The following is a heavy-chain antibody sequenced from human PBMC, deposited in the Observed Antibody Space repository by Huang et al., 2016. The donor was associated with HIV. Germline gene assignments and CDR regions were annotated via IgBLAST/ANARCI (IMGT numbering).Heavy chain of an antibody. D-gene: IGHD5-18*01. CDR1: GYSFAKYW. J-gene: IGHJ6*02. CDR2: SYPDDSET. CDR3: ARLDTARNYYYYGLDV. V-gene: IGHV5-51*01. Sequence: EEQLVQSGAEVKKPGESLKISCEGSGYSFAKYWIGGVRQMPGKGLEWMWISYPDDSETRYSPSFQGQVSIAADKSISTAYLQWSSLKASDTAMYYCARLDTARNYYYYGLDVWGQGTSVIVSS.